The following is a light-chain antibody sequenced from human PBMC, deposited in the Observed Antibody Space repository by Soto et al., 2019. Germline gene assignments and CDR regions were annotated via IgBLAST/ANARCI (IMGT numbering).Light chain of an antibody. Sequence: QSALTQPASVSGSPGQSITISCTGSSSDIGGYNYVSWYQQYPGKAPKLLIYEVSNRPSGVSNRFSGSKSGNTASLTISGLQADDEADYYCSSYATSIGVFGGGTKLTGL. CDR3: SSYATSIGV. CDR2: EVS. J-gene: IGLJ3*02. CDR1: SSDIGGYNY. V-gene: IGLV2-14*03.